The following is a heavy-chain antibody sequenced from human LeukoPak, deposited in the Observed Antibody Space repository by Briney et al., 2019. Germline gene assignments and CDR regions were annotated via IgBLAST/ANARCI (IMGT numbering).Heavy chain of an antibody. V-gene: IGHV1-18*01. J-gene: IGHJ3*02. CDR2: ISAYNGKT. D-gene: IGHD3-22*01. Sequence: GASEKVSCKASGYTFTRYGISWVRQAPGHGLEWVGWISAYNGKTNYVQKLQGRVTMTTDTSTSTVYMELRSLRSDDTAVYYCARSRGNYYDSSGYSLGAFDIWGQGTMVTVSS. CDR3: ARSRGNYYDSSGYSLGAFDI. CDR1: GYTFTRYG.